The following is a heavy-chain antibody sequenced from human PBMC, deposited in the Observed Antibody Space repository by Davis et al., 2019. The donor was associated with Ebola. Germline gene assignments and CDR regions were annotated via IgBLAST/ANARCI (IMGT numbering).Heavy chain of an antibody. CDR3: ARAQLGIYDY. D-gene: IGHD7-27*01. J-gene: IGHJ4*02. Sequence: SETLSLTCTVSGGSITIYYCTWIRQPPGKGLEWIGYIYYSGSTNYNPSLKSRVTISVDTSKNQFSLKLSSVTAADTAVYYCARAQLGIYDYWGQGTLVTVSS. CDR2: IYYSGST. CDR1: GGSITIYY. V-gene: IGHV4-59*01.